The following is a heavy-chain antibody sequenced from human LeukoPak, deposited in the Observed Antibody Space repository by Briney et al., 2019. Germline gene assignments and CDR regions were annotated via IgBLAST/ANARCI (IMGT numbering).Heavy chain of an antibody. CDR1: GDSISSSY. J-gene: IGHJ5*02. V-gene: IGHV4-59*01. CDR3: ARGFYDSSGYSNCFDP. Sequence: SETLSLTCTLSGDSISSSYWSWIRQPPGKTLEWIGYIYYTGTTNYNPSLKSRVTMSIDTSKNQFSLNLNSVTAADTAVYYCARGFYDSSGYSNCFDPWGQGILVTVSS. CDR2: IYYTGTT. D-gene: IGHD3-22*01.